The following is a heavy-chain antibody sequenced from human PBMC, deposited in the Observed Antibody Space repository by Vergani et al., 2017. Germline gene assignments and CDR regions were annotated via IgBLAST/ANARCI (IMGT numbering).Heavy chain of an antibody. J-gene: IGHJ4*02. D-gene: IGHD3-10*01. CDR2: TRNKANSYTT. CDR3: TTVGEDYYGSGSSIENY. Sequence: EVQLVESGGGLVQPGGSLRLSCAASGFTFSDHYMDWVRQAPGKGLEWVGRTRNKANSYTTEYAASVKGRFTISRDDSKNTLYLQMNSLKTEDTAVYYCTTVGEDYYGSGSSIENYWGQGTLVTVSS. CDR1: GFTFSDHY. V-gene: IGHV3-72*01.